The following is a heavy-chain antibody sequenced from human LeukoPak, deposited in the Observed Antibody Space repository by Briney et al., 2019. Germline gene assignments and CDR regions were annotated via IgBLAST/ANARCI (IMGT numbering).Heavy chain of an antibody. CDR3: AREPPGGYDFWSGYYTRLNYYYGMDV. CDR2: IYYSGIT. CDR1: GGSISSGDYY. D-gene: IGHD3-3*01. V-gene: IGHV4-30-4*01. Sequence: PSETLSLTCTVSGGSISSGDYYWRWIRQPPGKGLEWIGYIYYSGITYYNPSLKRRITISVDTSKNQFSLKLSSVTAADTAVYYCAREPPGGYDFWSGYYTRLNYYYGMDVWGQGTTVTVSS. J-gene: IGHJ6*02.